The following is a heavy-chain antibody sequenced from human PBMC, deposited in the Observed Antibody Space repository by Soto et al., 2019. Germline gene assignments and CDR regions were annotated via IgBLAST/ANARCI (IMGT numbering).Heavy chain of an antibody. CDR1: GFTFSSYS. Sequence: EVQLVESGGGLVKPGGSLRLSCAASGFTFSSYSMNWVRQAPGKGLEWVSSISSSSSYIYYADSVKGRFTISRDNAKNSMYLQMNSLRAEDTAVYYCARDHLVVVTPHYGMDVWGQGTTVTVSS. V-gene: IGHV3-21*01. D-gene: IGHD2-15*01. J-gene: IGHJ6*02. CDR2: ISSSSSYI. CDR3: ARDHLVVVTPHYGMDV.